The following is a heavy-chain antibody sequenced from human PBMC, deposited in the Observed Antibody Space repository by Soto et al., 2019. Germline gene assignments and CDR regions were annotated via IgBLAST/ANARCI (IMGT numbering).Heavy chain of an antibody. CDR3: ARPQPATMVRGASDPDYYYGMDV. Sequence: SVKVSCKASGGTFSSYAISWVRQAPGQGLEWMGGIIPIFGTANYAQKLQGRVTITADESTSTAYMELSSLRSEDTAVYYCARPQPATMVRGASDPDYYYGMDVWGQGTTVTVSS. V-gene: IGHV1-69*13. CDR2: IIPIFGTA. CDR1: GGTFSSYA. D-gene: IGHD3-10*01. J-gene: IGHJ6*02.